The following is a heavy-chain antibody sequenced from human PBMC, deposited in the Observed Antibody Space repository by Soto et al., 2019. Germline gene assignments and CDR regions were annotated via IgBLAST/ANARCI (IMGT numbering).Heavy chain of an antibody. D-gene: IGHD1-1*01. V-gene: IGHV4-61*08. CDR2: IHYSGTT. Sequence: QVQLHESGPGLVKVSETLSLTCTISGGSVFSGAFYWSWIRQPPGKGLEWIGYIHYSGTTNYNPSLKSRFSITVDTYKTQFYLTLTSVNAADEAVYYCARGEKDWRDYCGQGNLVNVS. J-gene: IGHJ4*02. CDR3: ARGEKDWRDY. CDR1: GGSVFSGAFY.